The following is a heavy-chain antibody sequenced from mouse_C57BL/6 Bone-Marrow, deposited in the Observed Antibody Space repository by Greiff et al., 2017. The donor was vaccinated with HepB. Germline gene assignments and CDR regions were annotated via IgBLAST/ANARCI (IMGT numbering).Heavy chain of an antibody. J-gene: IGHJ3*01. CDR1: GYSITSGYY. CDR3: ARAYDYVWFAY. CDR2: ISYDGSN. V-gene: IGHV3-6*01. D-gene: IGHD2-4*01. Sequence: DVKLQESGPGLVKPSQSLSLTCSVTGYSITSGYYWNWIRQFPGNKLEWMGYISYDGSNNYNPSLKNRISITRDTSKNQFFLKLNSVTTEDTATYYCARAYDYVWFAYWGQGTLVTVSA.